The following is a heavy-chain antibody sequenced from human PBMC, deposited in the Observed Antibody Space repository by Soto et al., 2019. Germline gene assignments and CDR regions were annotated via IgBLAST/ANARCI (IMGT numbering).Heavy chain of an antibody. CDR3: ARDSSNYPDY. Sequence: GASVKVSCKTSGYTFVTYYISWLRQAPGQGIEWMGWISPHNGKTNYIQSLQGRVTMTADTSTGTAYLELRSLQSNDTAVYFCARDSSNYPDYWRQGPLVTVFS. D-gene: IGHD3-10*01. CDR1: GYTFVTYY. J-gene: IGHJ4*02. CDR2: ISPHNGKT. V-gene: IGHV1-18*01.